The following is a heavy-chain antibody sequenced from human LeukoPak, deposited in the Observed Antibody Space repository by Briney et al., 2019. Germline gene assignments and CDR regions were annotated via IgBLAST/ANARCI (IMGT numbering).Heavy chain of an antibody. Sequence: GGSLRLSCAASGFTFSSYGMHWVRQAPGKGPEWVAFIRYDGSNKYYADSVKGRFTISRDNSKNTLYLQMNSLRAEDTAVYYCAKGPMARLDYWGQGTLVTVSS. CDR3: AKGPMARLDY. D-gene: IGHD6-6*01. CDR1: GFTFSSYG. CDR2: IRYDGSNK. V-gene: IGHV3-30*02. J-gene: IGHJ4*02.